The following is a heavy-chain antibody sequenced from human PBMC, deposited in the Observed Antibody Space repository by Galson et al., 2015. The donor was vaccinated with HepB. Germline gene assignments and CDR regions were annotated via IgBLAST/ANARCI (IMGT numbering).Heavy chain of an antibody. V-gene: IGHV1-69*06. Sequence: SVKVSCKASGDTFSSHTIDWVRQAPGQGPEWMGGITPIFSTANYAQKFQGRVTITADKSSTTAYLELNSLRSEDTAVYYCARGYDSANYYYHYWGQGTLVTVSS. D-gene: IGHD3-10*01. J-gene: IGHJ4*02. CDR3: ARGYDSANYYYHY. CDR2: ITPIFSTA. CDR1: GDTFSSHT.